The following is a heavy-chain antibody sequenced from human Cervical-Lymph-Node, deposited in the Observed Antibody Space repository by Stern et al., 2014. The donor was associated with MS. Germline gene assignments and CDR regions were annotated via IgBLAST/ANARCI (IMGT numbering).Heavy chain of an antibody. CDR2: IGSSGRLI. CDR1: GFNFVSFS. Sequence: EVQLVESGGGLVKPGGSLRLSCAASGFNFVSFSMKWVRQAPGKGLEWVSSIGSSGRLIYYADSLKGRFTTFRDNAENSLYLQMNSLRAEDTAIYYCARDTWDLEVLPAAADHWGQGTLVTVSS. V-gene: IGHV3-21*01. D-gene: IGHD2-2*01. CDR3: ARDTWDLEVLPAAADH. J-gene: IGHJ5*02.